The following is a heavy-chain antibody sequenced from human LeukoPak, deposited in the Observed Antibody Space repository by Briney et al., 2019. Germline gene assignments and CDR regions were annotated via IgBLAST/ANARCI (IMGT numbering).Heavy chain of an antibody. Sequence: ASETLSLTCTVSGGSISSSSYYWGWIRQPPGKGLEWIGSIYYSGSTYYNPSLKSRVTISVDTSKNQFSLKLSSVTAADTAVYYCARLGYCSGGGCYGFDYWGQGTLVTVSS. CDR2: IYYSGST. V-gene: IGHV4-39*01. J-gene: IGHJ4*02. CDR3: ARLGYCSGGGCYGFDY. D-gene: IGHD2-15*01. CDR1: GGSISSSSYY.